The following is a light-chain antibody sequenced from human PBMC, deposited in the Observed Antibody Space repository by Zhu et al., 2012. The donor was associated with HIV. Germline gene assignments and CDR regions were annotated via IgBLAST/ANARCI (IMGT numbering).Light chain of an antibody. V-gene: IGKV1-9*01. J-gene: IGKJ3*01. Sequence: LIYDTSALQSGVPSTFSGSGSGTEFTLTISSLQPEDFATYYCQQLSGYPLFIFGPETKVDVK. CDR3: QQLSGYPLFI. CDR2: DTS.